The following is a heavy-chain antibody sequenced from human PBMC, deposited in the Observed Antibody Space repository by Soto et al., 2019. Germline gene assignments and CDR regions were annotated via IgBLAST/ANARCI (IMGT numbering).Heavy chain of an antibody. Sequence: GESLKISCKGSGYTFTTYWITWVRQTPGKGLEWMGRIDPGNSYTSYNPSFQGHVTLSADMFISTASLQWSTLKASDTAMYYCARVPPIPVATTVTFDFWGQGTLVTVSS. V-gene: IGHV5-10-1*01. CDR3: ARVPPIPVATTVTFDF. D-gene: IGHD5-12*01. J-gene: IGHJ4*02. CDR2: IDPGNSYT. CDR1: GYTFTTYW.